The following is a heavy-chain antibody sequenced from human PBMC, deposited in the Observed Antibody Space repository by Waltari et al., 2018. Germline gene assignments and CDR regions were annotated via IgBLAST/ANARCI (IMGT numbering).Heavy chain of an antibody. D-gene: IGHD2-21*01. CDR2: INPSGGST. CDR1: EYTFTSSY. J-gene: IGHJ6*02. CDR3: ALDTGALWMDV. Sequence: QVQLVQSGAEVTKPGASVKISCQTSEYTFTSSYIHWVRQAPGQGLEWMGIINPSGGSTIYAQKFQGRVTMTRDTSTSTVYMELSSLRSDDTAVYYCALDTGALWMDVWGQGTTVTVSS. V-gene: IGHV1-46*01.